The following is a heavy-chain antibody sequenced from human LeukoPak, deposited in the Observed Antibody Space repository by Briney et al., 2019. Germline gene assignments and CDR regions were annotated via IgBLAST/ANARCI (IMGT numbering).Heavy chain of an antibody. V-gene: IGHV3-66*01. CDR2: IYSGGST. J-gene: IGHJ6*02. CDR1: GFTVSSNY. CDR3: AREPARYCSGGSCYYNGYYYGMDV. D-gene: IGHD2-15*01. Sequence: GGSLRLSCAASGFTVSSNYMSWVRQAPGKGLEWVSVIYSGGSTYADSVKGRFTISRDNSKNTLYLQMNSLRAEDTAVYYCAREPARYCSGGSCYYNGYYYGMDVWGQGTTVTVSS.